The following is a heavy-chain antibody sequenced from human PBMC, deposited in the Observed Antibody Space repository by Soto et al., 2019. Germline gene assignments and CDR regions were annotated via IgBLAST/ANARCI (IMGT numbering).Heavy chain of an antibody. V-gene: IGHV4-61*08. D-gene: IGHD2-21*01. Sequence: PSETLSLTCNVSGDSITSGGYYWSWIRQQPGKGLEWIGYVYHSGSTNYNPSLKSRVTMSVDTSKNQFSLKLTSVNAADTAVYYCTRGGDAYKNGHWGQGTLVTVSS. CDR2: VYHSGST. CDR3: TRGGDAYKNGH. CDR1: GDSITSGGYY. J-gene: IGHJ4*02.